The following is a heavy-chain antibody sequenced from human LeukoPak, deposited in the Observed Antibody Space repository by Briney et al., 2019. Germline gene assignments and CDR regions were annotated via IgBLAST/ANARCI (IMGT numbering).Heavy chain of an antibody. CDR3: ARVGAYAAVNC. D-gene: IGHD3-16*01. Sequence: GGSLRLSCAASGFAFSTYEMNRVRQAPGKGLEWVSYISSSGSTIYYADSVKGRFTISRDNAKNSLYLQMNSLRAEDTAVYYCARVGAYAAVNCWGQGTLVTVSS. CDR1: GFAFSTYE. V-gene: IGHV3-48*03. J-gene: IGHJ4*02. CDR2: ISSSGSTI.